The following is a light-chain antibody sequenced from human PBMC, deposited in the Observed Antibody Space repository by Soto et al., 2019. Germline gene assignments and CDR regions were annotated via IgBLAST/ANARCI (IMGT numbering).Light chain of an antibody. V-gene: IGKV1-6*01. Sequence: AVQLTQCPSSLSASVGDSVSITCRASQGIRSALGWYQQKPGKVPKLLIYAASTLQSGVPSRFSGSGSGTDFTLTISSLQPEDFATYYCLLDFSYFWAFGQGTKVDIK. CDR2: AAS. CDR3: LLDFSYFWA. J-gene: IGKJ1*01. CDR1: QGIRSA.